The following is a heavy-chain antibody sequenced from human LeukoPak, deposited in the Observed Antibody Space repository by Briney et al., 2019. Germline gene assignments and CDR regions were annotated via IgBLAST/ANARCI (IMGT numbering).Heavy chain of an antibody. Sequence: SVKVSCKASGGTLGSYAISWVRQAPGQGLEWMGRIIPILGIANYAQKFQGRVTITADKSTSTAYMELSSLRSEDTAVYYCARSKVSGSPTYYYYYGMDVWGQGTTVTVSS. CDR2: IIPILGIA. D-gene: IGHD2-15*01. J-gene: IGHJ6*02. V-gene: IGHV1-69*04. CDR3: ARSKVSGSPTYYYYYGMDV. CDR1: GGTLGSYA.